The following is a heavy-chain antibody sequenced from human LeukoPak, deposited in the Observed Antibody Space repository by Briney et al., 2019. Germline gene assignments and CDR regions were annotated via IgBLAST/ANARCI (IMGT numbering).Heavy chain of an antibody. CDR1: GDSIRSSIYY. J-gene: IGHJ4*02. V-gene: IGHV4-39*01. CDR3: ARPLARGGTYYV. D-gene: IGHD1-26*01. Sequence: PSETLSLTCGVSGDSIRSSIYYWGWIRQPPGKGLEWIGSVYYDGSAYYNPSLKSRVTISVDTSKNLLSLKLSSVTAADTAVYYCARPLARGGTYYVWGQGTLVTVSS. CDR2: VYYDGSA.